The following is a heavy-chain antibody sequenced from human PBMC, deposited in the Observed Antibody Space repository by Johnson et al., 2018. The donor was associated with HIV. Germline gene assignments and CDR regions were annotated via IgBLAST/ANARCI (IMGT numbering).Heavy chain of an antibody. CDR3: ARLGANSPGGAFDI. CDR2: IYSGGDT. CDR1: GFIVRSNY. D-gene: IGHD4-23*01. J-gene: IGHJ3*02. Sequence: MLLVESGGGLVQPGGSLRLSCAASGFIVRSNYMNWVRQAPGKGLEWVSVIYSGGDTYYSDSVMGRFTISRDTSKNTLYLQMNSLRVEDTAVYYCARLGANSPGGAFDIWGQGTMVTVSS. V-gene: IGHV3-66*01.